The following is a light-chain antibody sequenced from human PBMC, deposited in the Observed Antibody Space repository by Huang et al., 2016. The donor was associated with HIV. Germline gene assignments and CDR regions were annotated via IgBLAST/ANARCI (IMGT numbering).Light chain of an antibody. Sequence: EIVLTQSPGTLSLSPGERATLSCMASQSVSGNYLAWYQQRPGPAPRLLIYPSSTRAPGIPGRFSGSGSGTDFTLTISRLEPEDFAVFYCQQYGNSPFTFGPGTKVDI. J-gene: IGKJ3*01. CDR3: QQYGNSPFT. CDR2: PSS. CDR1: QSVSGNY. V-gene: IGKV3-20*01.